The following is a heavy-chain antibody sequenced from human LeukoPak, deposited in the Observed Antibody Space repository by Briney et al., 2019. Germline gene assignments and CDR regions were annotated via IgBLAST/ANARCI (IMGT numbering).Heavy chain of an antibody. CDR2: ISYSGST. CDR3: ARISTTVTTAWFDP. J-gene: IGHJ5*02. Sequence: SETLSLTCTVSGGSISTYYWSWIRQPPGKGLEWIGYISYSGSTNYNPSLKSRVTISLDTSKNQFSLKLSSVTAADTAVYYCARISTTVTTAWFDPWGKGTPVTVSS. CDR1: GGSISTYY. V-gene: IGHV4-59*01. D-gene: IGHD4-11*01.